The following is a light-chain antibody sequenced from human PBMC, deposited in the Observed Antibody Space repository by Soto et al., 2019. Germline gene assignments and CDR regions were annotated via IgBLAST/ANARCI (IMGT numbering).Light chain of an antibody. V-gene: IGKV1-27*01. CDR2: TAS. J-gene: IGKJ1*01. CDR1: RDITDY. Sequence: DIQMTQSPSSLSASVGDRVTITCRASRDITDYLAWYQQKPGQVPKLLISTASTLQSGVPSRFTASGSGTDFTLNVTSLQPEDFAPYYCQNYASAPWTFGQGTKV. CDR3: QNYASAPWT.